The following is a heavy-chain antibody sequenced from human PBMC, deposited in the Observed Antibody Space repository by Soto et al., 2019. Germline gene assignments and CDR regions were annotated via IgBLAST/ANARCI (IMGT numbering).Heavy chain of an antibody. CDR1: GFTFSSYA. J-gene: IGHJ6*04. CDR2: ISGSGGST. D-gene: IGHD1-26*01. CDR3: EVGLEEFGPWDV. Sequence: EVQLLDSGGGLVQPGGSLSLSCAASGFTFSSYAMSWVLQAPGKGLEWVSAISGSGGSTYYADSVKGRFTISRDNSKNALYLQMNSLRAEDTAVYDCEVGLEEFGPWDVWGKGTTVTVSS. V-gene: IGHV3-23*01.